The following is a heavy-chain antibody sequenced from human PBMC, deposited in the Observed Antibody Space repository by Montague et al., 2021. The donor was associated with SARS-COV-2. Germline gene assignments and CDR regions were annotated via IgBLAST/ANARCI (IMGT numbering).Heavy chain of an antibody. D-gene: IGHD2-15*01. Sequence: SETLSLTCTVSGDSVKTNLYYWGWIRQPPGKGLEWIGNIYYTGTTYYNPSLKGRVTMSVDTSKNQFSLKLTSVTAADTAVYYCANADRCSSGSCYSPFDSWGQGSLVTVSS. CDR3: ANADRCSSGSCYSPFDS. CDR1: GDSVKTNLYY. J-gene: IGHJ4*02. CDR2: IYYTGTT. V-gene: IGHV4-39*01.